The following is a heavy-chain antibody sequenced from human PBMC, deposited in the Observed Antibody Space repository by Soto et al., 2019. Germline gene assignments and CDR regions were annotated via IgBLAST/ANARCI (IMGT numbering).Heavy chain of an antibody. D-gene: IGHD5-12*01. CDR1: GGSISSSSYY. J-gene: IGHJ6*03. CDR3: ARQSGGGYGHYYYYYMDV. Sequence: PSETLSLTCTVSGGSISSSSYYWGWIRQPPGKGLEWIGYIYYSGSTNYNPSLKSRVTISVDTSKNQFSLKLSSVTAADTAVYYCARQSGGGYGHYYYYYMDVWGKGTTVTVSS. CDR2: IYYSGST. V-gene: IGHV4-61*05.